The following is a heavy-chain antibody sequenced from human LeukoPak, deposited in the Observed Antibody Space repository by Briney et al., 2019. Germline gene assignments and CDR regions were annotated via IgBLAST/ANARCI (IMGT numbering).Heavy chain of an antibody. D-gene: IGHD6-13*01. J-gene: IGHJ4*02. Sequence: PWGSLRLSCAASGFTFSSYDMHWVRQATGKGLEWVSAIGTAGDTYYPGSVKGRLTISRENAKNSLYLQMNSLRAGDTAVYYCARVVSSSWDFDYWGQGTLVTVSS. CDR2: IGTAGDT. V-gene: IGHV3-13*01. CDR1: GFTFSSYD. CDR3: ARVVSSSWDFDY.